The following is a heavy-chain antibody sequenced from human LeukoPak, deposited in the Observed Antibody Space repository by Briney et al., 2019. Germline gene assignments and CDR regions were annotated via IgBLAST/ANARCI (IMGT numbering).Heavy chain of an antibody. Sequence: PGGSLTLYCAASGFTFSSYEMNWVRQAPGQGLEWVTYISSSGRTISQADSVKGRLTISRDNAKHSMYLQMNSLIAEDTAVYYCAELGITMIGGVWGKGTTVTVSS. CDR3: AELGITMIGGV. CDR2: ISSSGRTI. CDR1: GFTFSSYE. D-gene: IGHD3-10*02. V-gene: IGHV3-48*03. J-gene: IGHJ6*04.